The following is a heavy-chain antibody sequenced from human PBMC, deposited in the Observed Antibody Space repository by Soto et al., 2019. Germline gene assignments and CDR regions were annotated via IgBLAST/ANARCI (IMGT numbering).Heavy chain of an antibody. Sequence: SETLSLTCAVYGGSFSGYYWSWIRQPPGKGLEWIGEINHSGSTNYNPSLKSRVTISVDTSKNQFSLKLSSVTAADTAVYYCARFIKGIAVAQGGFDYWGQGTLVTVSS. J-gene: IGHJ4*02. D-gene: IGHD6-19*01. CDR3: ARFIKGIAVAQGGFDY. CDR2: INHSGST. CDR1: GGSFSGYY. V-gene: IGHV4-34*01.